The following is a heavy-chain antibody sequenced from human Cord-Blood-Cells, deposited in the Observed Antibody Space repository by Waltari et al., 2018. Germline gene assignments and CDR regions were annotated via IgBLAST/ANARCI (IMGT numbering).Heavy chain of an antibody. D-gene: IGHD5-18*01. CDR3: AKSNTAMVDY. V-gene: IGHV3-23*04. J-gene: IGHJ4*02. CDR1: GFTFSGYA. Sequence: EVQLVESGGGLGQPGGSLRLSCAASGFTFSGYALRWVRQAPGEGLEGVSAISGSGGSTYYADSVKGRFTISRDNSKNPLYLQMNSLRAEDTAVYYCAKSNTAMVDYWGQGTLVTVSS. CDR2: ISGSGGST.